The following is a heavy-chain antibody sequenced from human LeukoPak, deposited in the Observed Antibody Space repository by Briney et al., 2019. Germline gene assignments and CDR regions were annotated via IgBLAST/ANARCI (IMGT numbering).Heavy chain of an antibody. CDR3: AGDRGKRYCSSTSCFRARLVY. V-gene: IGHV3-30-3*01. CDR2: ISYDGSNK. CDR1: GFTFSSYA. Sequence: GGSLRLSCAASGFTFSSYAMHWVRQAPGKGLEWVAVISYDGSNKYYADSVKGRFTISRDNSKNTLYLQMNSLRAEDTAVYYCAGDRGKRYCSSTSCFRARLVYWGQGTLVTASS. D-gene: IGHD2-2*01. J-gene: IGHJ4*02.